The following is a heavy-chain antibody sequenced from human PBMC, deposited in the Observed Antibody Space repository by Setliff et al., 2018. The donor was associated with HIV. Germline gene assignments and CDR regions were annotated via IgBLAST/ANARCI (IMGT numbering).Heavy chain of an antibody. J-gene: IGHJ2*01. V-gene: IGHV4-31*03. Sequence: SETLSLTCTVSGGSVNSATYYWSWIRQHPGKGLEWIGYIDYSGSAFYNPSLKSRVTMSEDTSKNQFSLKLRSVTAVDTAVYYCARSALWFGEADWYFDLWGRGTLVTVSS. D-gene: IGHD3-10*01. CDR3: ARSALWFGEADWYFDL. CDR2: IDYSGSA. CDR1: GGSVNSATYY.